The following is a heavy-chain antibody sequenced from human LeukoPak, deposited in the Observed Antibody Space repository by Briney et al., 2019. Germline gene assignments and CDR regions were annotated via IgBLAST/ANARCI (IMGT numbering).Heavy chain of an antibody. CDR1: GGSISSSSYY. D-gene: IGHD2-15*01. Sequence: SETLSLTCTVSGGSISSSSYYWGWIRQPPGKGLEWIGSIYYSGSPYYNPSLKSRVTISVDTSKNQFSLKLSSVTAADTAVYYCARDGGGGWRSYYYYMDVWGKGTTVTISS. V-gene: IGHV4-39*07. CDR3: ARDGGGGWRSYYYYMDV. CDR2: IYYSGSP. J-gene: IGHJ6*03.